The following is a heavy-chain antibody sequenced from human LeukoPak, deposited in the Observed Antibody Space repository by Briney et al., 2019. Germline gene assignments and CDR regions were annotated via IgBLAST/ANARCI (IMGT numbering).Heavy chain of an antibody. CDR1: GGSITGYY. CDR2: IHYTGAT. Sequence: SETLSLTCAVYGGSITGYYWSWIRQTPGRGLEWVGEIHYTGATSYDPSLKSRVTISVDTSKNQFSLKLSSVTAADTAVYYCARDTAAPAWGQGTLVTVSS. D-gene: IGHD4-17*01. J-gene: IGHJ5*02. CDR3: ARDTAAPA. V-gene: IGHV4-34*01.